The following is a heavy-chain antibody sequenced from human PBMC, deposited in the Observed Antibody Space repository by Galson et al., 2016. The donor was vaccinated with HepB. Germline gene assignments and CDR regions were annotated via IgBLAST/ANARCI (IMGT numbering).Heavy chain of an antibody. Sequence: ETLSLTCSVPGDSISSHYWSWIRQPAGKGLEWIGRIYTSGSTHYNPSLKSRVTMSVDTSKNQFSLKLTSVTAADTAVYYCAREGCSGGSCYSGYNWFDPWGQGTLVTVSS. D-gene: IGHD2-15*01. J-gene: IGHJ5*02. V-gene: IGHV4-4*07. CDR2: IYTSGST. CDR3: AREGCSGGSCYSGYNWFDP. CDR1: GDSISSHY.